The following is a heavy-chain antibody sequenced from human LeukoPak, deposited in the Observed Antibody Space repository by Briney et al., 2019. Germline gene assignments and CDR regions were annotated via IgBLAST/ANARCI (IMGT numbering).Heavy chain of an antibody. D-gene: IGHD5-24*01. Sequence: GGSLRLSCTASGFTFSSYWMNWVRRAPGKGLEWVANIKQDGSEKYYVDSVKGRFTISRDNAKKSLYLQMNSLRAEDTAVYYCARETEMANLDYWGQGTLVTVSS. CDR2: IKQDGSEK. CDR1: GFTFSSYW. J-gene: IGHJ4*02. CDR3: ARETEMANLDY. V-gene: IGHV3-7*04.